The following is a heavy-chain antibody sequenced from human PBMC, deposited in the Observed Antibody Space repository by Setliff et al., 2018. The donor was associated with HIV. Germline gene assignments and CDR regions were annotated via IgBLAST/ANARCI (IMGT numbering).Heavy chain of an antibody. CDR1: GGSISSGSYY. V-gene: IGHV4-61*09. CDR3: ARGGRGGSYEAFEI. D-gene: IGHD1-26*01. J-gene: IGHJ3*02. Sequence: PSETLSLTCTVSGGSISSGSYYWTWIRQPAGKGLEWIGHIYSSGSTNYNPSLKSRVTISIDTSKNHLSLKLSSVTAADTAVYYCARGGRGGSYEAFEIWGQGTMVTVSS. CDR2: IYSSGST.